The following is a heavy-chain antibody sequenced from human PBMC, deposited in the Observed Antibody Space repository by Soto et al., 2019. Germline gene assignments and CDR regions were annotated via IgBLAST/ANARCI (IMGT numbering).Heavy chain of an antibody. D-gene: IGHD2-8*02. Sequence: EMQLSESGGGLVQPGGSLRLSCAASGFTFGSYAMSWVRQAPGKGLEWVSAISGGGSGTYYADSVKGRFTISRDNSKKTLFLQMSSLRFEDTAIYDCAKDPKSTVRFNWFDPCGQGTLVTVSS. J-gene: IGHJ5*02. CDR3: AKDPKSTVRFNWFDP. V-gene: IGHV3-23*01. CDR1: GFTFGSYA. CDR2: ISGGGSGT.